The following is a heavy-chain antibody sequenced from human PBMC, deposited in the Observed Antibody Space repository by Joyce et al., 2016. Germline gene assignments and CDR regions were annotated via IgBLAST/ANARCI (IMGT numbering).Heavy chain of an antibody. Sequence: QVQLVESGGGVVQPGMSLRLSCAASGFTFSIYGMHWVRQAPGKGLEWVAVISYDGSNKHYRDSVKGRFTISRDNSKNTLYLQMNDLRAEDTAVYYCAKFFMSATPSPNVAFDIWGQGTMVTVSS. CDR3: AKFFMSATPSPNVAFDI. CDR1: GFTFSIYG. J-gene: IGHJ3*02. V-gene: IGHV3-30*18. CDR2: ISYDGSNK. D-gene: IGHD2-8*01.